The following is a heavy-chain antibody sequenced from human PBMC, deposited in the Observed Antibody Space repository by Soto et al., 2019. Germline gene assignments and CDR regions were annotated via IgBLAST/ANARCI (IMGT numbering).Heavy chain of an antibody. CDR3: ARQSGGAYSGYVLFHY. CDR1: GGSISSYY. J-gene: IGHJ4*02. V-gene: IGHV4-59*08. CDR2: IYYSGST. D-gene: IGHD5-12*01. Sequence: PSETLSLTCTVSGGSISSYYWSWIRQPPGKGLKWIGYIYYSGSTNYNPSLKSRVTISVDTSKNQFSLKLSSVTAADTAVYYCARQSGGAYSGYVLFHYWGQGTLVTVSS.